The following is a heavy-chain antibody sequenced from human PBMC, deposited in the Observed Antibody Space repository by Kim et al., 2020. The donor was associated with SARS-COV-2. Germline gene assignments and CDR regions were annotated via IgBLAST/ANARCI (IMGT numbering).Heavy chain of an antibody. CDR2: ISGDGSST. D-gene: IGHD3-16*01. Sequence: GGSLRLSCAVSGFTFDDDAMHWVRQAPGKGLEWVSSISGDGSSTDYADSVKGRFTISRDTSKNSLYLQMNNLRTEDTALYYCASIEVGGALIDYWGQGTLVTVSS. J-gene: IGHJ4*02. CDR3: ASIEVGGALIDY. CDR1: GFTFDDDA. V-gene: IGHV3-43*02.